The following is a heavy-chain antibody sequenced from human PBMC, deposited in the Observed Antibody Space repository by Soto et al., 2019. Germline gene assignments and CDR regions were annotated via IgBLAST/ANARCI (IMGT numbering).Heavy chain of an antibody. CDR1: GFSVTNNY. Sequence: EVQVVESGGGLVQPGGSLRLSCAASGFSVTNNYMNWVRQAPGKGLERVSIIDIGGNTYYADSVKDRFTISRDNSRNTLYLHMDSLRAEDTAVYYCARGRGSTGYLGREHYFDYWGPGTLVTVSP. D-gene: IGHD2-2*01. CDR3: ARGRGSTGYLGREHYFDY. V-gene: IGHV3-66*01. J-gene: IGHJ4*02. CDR2: IDIGGNT.